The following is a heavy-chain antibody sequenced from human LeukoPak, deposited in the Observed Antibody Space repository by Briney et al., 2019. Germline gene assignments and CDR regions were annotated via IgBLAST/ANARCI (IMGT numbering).Heavy chain of an antibody. D-gene: IGHD2-2*01. CDR3: ARELSSPLDAFDI. J-gene: IGHJ3*02. CDR2: TYYSGST. V-gene: IGHV4-39*07. CDR1: GGSISSTSYY. Sequence: SETLSLTCTVSGGSISSTSYYWGWIRQPPGKGLEWIGNTYYSGSTYYNPSLKSRVTISVDTSKNQFSLKLSSVTAADTAVYYCARELSSPLDAFDIWGQGTMVTVSS.